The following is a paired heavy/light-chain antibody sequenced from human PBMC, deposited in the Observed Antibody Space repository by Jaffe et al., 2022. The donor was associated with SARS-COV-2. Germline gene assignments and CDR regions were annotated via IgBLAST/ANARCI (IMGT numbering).Light chain of an antibody. CDR3: QQTYSIPQFT. CDR1: QTISNY. CDR2: AAS. V-gene: IGKV1-39*01. J-gene: IGKJ2*01. Sequence: IQLTQSPSSLSASVGDRVTITCRASQTISNYLNWYQQKPGKAPRVLIYAASSLQSGVPSRFSGSGSGTDFTLTITSLQPEDFATYYCQQTYSIPQFTFGRGTKLELK.
Heavy chain of an antibody. Sequence: EVQLVESGGDLVKPGGSLRLSCAASGFTFSSYGMNWVRQAPGKGLEWVSSISTSGNYVYYADSVKGRFTISRDNAKNSLSLQMNSPRADDTAVYYCARDRLGARLYGMDVWGQGTTVTVSS. J-gene: IGHJ6*02. CDR2: ISTSGNYV. CDR1: GFTFSSYG. D-gene: IGHD6-6*01. CDR3: ARDRLGARLYGMDV. V-gene: IGHV3-21*02.